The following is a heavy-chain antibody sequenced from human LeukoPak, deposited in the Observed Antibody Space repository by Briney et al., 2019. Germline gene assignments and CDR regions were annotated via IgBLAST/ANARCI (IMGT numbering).Heavy chain of an antibody. CDR2: MKPGGSER. Sequence: GSLRLSCAVSGLPLSGYWITWIRPAPGKGLEWVASMKPGGSERWYVDSVKGRFTISRDNSKNSLYLQLTSLRAEDTALYYCARDRGRNSFDYWGQGTLVSVSS. CDR3: ARDRGRNSFDY. J-gene: IGHJ4*02. D-gene: IGHD1-14*01. CDR1: GLPLSGYW. V-gene: IGHV3-7*01.